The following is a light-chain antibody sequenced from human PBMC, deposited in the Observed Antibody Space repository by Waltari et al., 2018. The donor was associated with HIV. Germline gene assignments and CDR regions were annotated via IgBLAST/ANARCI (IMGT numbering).Light chain of an antibody. CDR2: EVT. Sequence: QSALTPPPSASGSPGQSVTLSRTGTHRDIGLYDYFSWYHQHPGTAPKLVISEVTKRPSGVSDRFSGSKSGNTAFLTVSGRQAEDEADYYCSSFANRDGFYVLFGGGTRLTVL. J-gene: IGLJ2*01. CDR3: SSFANRDGFYVL. V-gene: IGLV2-8*01. CDR1: HRDIGLYDY.